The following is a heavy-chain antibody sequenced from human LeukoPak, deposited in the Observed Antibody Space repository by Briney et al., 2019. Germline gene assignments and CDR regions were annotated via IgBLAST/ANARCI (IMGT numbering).Heavy chain of an antibody. Sequence: PSETLSLTCTVSGGSISSGGYYWSWIRQHPGKGLEWIGYIYYSGSTYYNPSLKSRVTISVDTSKNQFSLKLSSVTAADTAVYYCARYCGGDCSPNYGMDVWGQGTTVTVSS. CDR1: GGSISSGGYY. CDR3: ARYCGGDCSPNYGMDV. V-gene: IGHV4-31*03. J-gene: IGHJ6*02. D-gene: IGHD2-21*02. CDR2: IYYSGST.